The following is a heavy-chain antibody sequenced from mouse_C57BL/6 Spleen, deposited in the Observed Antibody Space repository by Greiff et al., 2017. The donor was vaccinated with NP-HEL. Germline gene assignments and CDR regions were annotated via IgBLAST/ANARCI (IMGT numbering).Heavy chain of an antibody. D-gene: IGHD2-5*01. V-gene: IGHV1-50*01. CDR2: IDPSDSYT. CDR3: ASAPYYSNCFFYCDY. Sequence: VQLQQSGAELVKPGASVKLSCKASGYTFTSYWMQWVKQRPGQGLEWIGEIDPSDSYTNYNQKFKGKATLTVDTSSSTAYMQLSSLTSEDSAVYYCASAPYYSNCFFYCDYGGKGTTLTVSS. J-gene: IGHJ2*01. CDR1: GYTFTSYW.